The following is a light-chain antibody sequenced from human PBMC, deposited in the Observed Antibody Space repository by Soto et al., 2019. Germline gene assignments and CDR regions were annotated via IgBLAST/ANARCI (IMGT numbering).Light chain of an antibody. Sequence: IQMTQSPSSLSASVGDRVTITCRASQSISSYLNWYQQKPGKAPKLLIYAASSLQSWVPSRFTGSGSGTDFTLTISSLQPEDFATYYRQQSYTSWWTFGQGTKVDI. CDR2: AAS. V-gene: IGKV1-39*01. CDR3: QQSYTSWWT. J-gene: IGKJ1*01. CDR1: QSISSY.